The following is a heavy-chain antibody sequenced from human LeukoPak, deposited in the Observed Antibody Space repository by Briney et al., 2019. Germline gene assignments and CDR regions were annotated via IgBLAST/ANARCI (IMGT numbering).Heavy chain of an antibody. J-gene: IGHJ4*02. CDR1: GFTFSNYW. CDR2: IKEDGSEK. Sequence: GGSLRLSCAASGFTFSNYWMSWVRQAPGKGLEWVANIKEDGSEKYYVDSVKGRFTISRDNAKNSLYLQMNSLRAEDTAVYYCARDGSESSGYYYALWGQGTLVTVSS. V-gene: IGHV3-7*01. D-gene: IGHD3-22*01. CDR3: ARDGSESSGYYYAL.